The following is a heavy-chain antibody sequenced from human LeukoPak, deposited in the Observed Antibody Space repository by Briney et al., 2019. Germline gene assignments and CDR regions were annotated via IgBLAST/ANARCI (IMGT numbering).Heavy chain of an antibody. CDR1: GFTFSSYE. Sequence: PGGSLRLSCAASGFTFSSYEMNWVRQAPGKGLEWVSYISSSGSTIYYADSVKGRFTISRDNAKNPLYLQMNSLRAEDTAVYYCVRSSSGSLGGSWGQGTLVTVS. D-gene: IGHD6-19*01. CDR2: ISSSGSTI. CDR3: VRSSSGSLGGS. V-gene: IGHV3-48*03. J-gene: IGHJ5*02.